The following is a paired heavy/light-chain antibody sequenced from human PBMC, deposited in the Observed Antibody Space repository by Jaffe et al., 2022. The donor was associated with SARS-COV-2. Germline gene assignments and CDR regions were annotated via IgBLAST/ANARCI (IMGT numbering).Light chain of an antibody. J-gene: IGKJ5*01. CDR3: QQLGNWPPIT. V-gene: IGKV3-11*01. CDR1: QSVSGH. Sequence: EVVLTQSPATLSLSPGERATLSCRASQSVSGHLGWYQQKPGQAPRLLIYDAFNRATGVPGRFSGSGSGTDFTLTISSLEPEDFAVYYCQQLGNWPPITFGQGTRLEIK. CDR2: DAF.
Heavy chain of an antibody. CDR2: IGSSSGNI. J-gene: IGHJ4*02. CDR1: GFTFSHSA. D-gene: IGHD1-26*01. Sequence: EVQLLESGGGLVQPGGSLRLSCAASGFTFSHSAMSWVRQAPGKGLEWVSVIGSSSGNIYYADSVKGRFTISRDNSKNTLYLQMNSLRAEDTAVYYCARDRGGSRLYYFDYWGQGTLVTVSS. V-gene: IGHV3-23*01. CDR3: ARDRGGSRLYYFDY.